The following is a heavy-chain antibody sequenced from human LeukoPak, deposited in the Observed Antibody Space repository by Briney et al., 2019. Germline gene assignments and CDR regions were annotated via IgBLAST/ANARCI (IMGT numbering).Heavy chain of an antibody. CDR1: GGSIGSYY. Sequence: SETLSLTCTVSGGSIGSYYWSWIRQPPGKGLEWIGYIDYSGSTNYNPSLKSRVTISVDTSKNQFSLKLSSVTAADTAVYYCARLNGGSWGQGTLVTVPS. CDR2: IDYSGST. J-gene: IGHJ4*02. V-gene: IGHV4-59*08. D-gene: IGHD3-16*01. CDR3: ARLNGGS.